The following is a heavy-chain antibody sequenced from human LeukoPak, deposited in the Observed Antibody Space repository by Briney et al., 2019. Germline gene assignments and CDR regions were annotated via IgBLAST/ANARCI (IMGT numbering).Heavy chain of an antibody. J-gene: IGHJ4*02. V-gene: IGHV1-18*01. Sequence: ASVKVSCKASGYTFTSYGISWVRQAPGQGPEWMGWISAYNGNTNYAQKLQGRVTMTTDTSTSTAYMELRSLRSDDTAVYYCASGEGCSSNSCTLDYWGQGTLVTVSS. CDR3: ASGEGCSSNSCTLDY. CDR2: ISAYNGNT. D-gene: IGHD2-2*01. CDR1: GYTFTSYG.